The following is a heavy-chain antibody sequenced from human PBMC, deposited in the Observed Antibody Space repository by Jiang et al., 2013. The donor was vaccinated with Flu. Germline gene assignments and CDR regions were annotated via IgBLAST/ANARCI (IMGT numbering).Heavy chain of an antibody. CDR3: ARALTYSFDY. V-gene: IGHV1-2*02. CDR2: INPDSGAT. D-gene: IGHD4/OR15-4a*01. Sequence: GAEVKKPGASVRVSCKASGYSFTGYYIHWVRQAPGQGLEWMAYINPDSGATIYAQKFQGRVTMTRDTSISTAYMELSRLRFDDTAVYYCARALTYSFDYWAREPWSPSP. J-gene: IGHJ4*02. CDR1: GYSFTGYY.